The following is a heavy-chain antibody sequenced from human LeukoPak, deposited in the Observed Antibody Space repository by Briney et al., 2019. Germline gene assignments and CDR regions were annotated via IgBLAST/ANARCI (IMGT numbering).Heavy chain of an antibody. J-gene: IGHJ3*02. Sequence: SETLSLTCTVSGGSISSYYWSWIRQPPGKGLEWIGYIYYSGSTNYNPSLKSRVTISADTSKNQFSLKLSSVTAADTAVYYCANALKDYYDSSGSIWGQGTMVTVSS. CDR3: ANALKDYYDSSGSI. CDR2: IYYSGST. D-gene: IGHD3-22*01. CDR1: GGSISSYY. V-gene: IGHV4-59*01.